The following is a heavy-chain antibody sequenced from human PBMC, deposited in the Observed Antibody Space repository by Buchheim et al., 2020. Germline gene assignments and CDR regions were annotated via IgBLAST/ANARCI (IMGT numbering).Heavy chain of an antibody. CDR2: ISYDGSNK. D-gene: IGHD3-22*01. CDR1: GFTFSSYA. CDR3: ARDSSGYSDY. Sequence: VQLLESGGGLVQPGGSLRLSCAASGFTFSSYAMSGVRQAPGRGLEWVAVISYDGSNKYSADSVKGQFTISRDNSKNTLSLQMNSLRAEDTAVYYCARDSSGYSDYWGQGTL. V-gene: IGHV3-30*04. J-gene: IGHJ4*02.